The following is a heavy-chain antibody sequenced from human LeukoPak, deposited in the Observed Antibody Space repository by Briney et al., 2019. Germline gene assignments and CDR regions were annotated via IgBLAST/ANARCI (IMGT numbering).Heavy chain of an antibody. CDR1: GFRFSSYS. CDR3: ARDRGYSSNWYNAIDI. V-gene: IGHV3-21*01. Sequence: PGGSLRLSCVTSGFRFSSYSMNWMRQAPGKGLEWVSYISNSSSDTQYADSVMGRFTISRDNARSSLYLQMNSLRAEDTAIYYCARDRGYSSNWYNAIDIWGQGTMVTVSS. CDR2: ISNSSSDT. J-gene: IGHJ3*02. D-gene: IGHD6-13*01.